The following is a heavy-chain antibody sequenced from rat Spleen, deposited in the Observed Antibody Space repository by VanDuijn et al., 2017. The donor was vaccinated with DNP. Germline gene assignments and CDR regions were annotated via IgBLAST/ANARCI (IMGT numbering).Heavy chain of an antibody. CDR3: TREEPRVLYYFSSLFDY. CDR1: GFSLTSYT. Sequence: QVQLKESGPGLVQPSQTLSLTCTVSGFSLTSYTVTWVRQPPGRGLEWIAAISSGGNTYYNSALKSRLSITRDTSKSQVFLEMNSLQTEDTAIYFCTREEPRVLYYFSSLFDYWGQGVMVTVSS. V-gene: IGHV2-6*01. D-gene: IGHD1-2*01. CDR2: ISSGGNT. J-gene: IGHJ2*01.